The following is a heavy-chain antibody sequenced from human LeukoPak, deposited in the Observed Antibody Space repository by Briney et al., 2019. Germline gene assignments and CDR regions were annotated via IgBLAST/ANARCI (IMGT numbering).Heavy chain of an antibody. Sequence: NPGGSLRLSCAASGFTFNRYSMNWVRQAPGEGLEWVSSTSSSSRYIYYADSVKGRFTISRDNAKNSLYLQMNSLRAEDTAVYYCARRGSLDYWGQGTLVTVSS. D-gene: IGHD1-26*01. J-gene: IGHJ4*02. CDR2: TSSSSRYI. CDR1: GFTFNRYS. CDR3: ARRGSLDY. V-gene: IGHV3-21*01.